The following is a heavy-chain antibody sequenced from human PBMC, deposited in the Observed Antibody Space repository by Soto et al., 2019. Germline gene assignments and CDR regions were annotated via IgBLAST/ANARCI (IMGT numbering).Heavy chain of an antibody. CDR1: GDSVSSNSAA. J-gene: IGHJ5*02. CDR2: TSYRSKWYN. D-gene: IGHD2-15*01. Sequence: SQTLSLICDISGDSVSSNSAAWNWIRRSPSRGLEWLGRTSYRSKWYNDYAVSVKSRITINPDTSKNQFSLQLNSVTPEDTAVYYWARAFCSVGSCWDWPNCFSPGGRGTLVTVSS. CDR3: ARAFCSVGSCWDWPNCFSP. V-gene: IGHV6-1*01.